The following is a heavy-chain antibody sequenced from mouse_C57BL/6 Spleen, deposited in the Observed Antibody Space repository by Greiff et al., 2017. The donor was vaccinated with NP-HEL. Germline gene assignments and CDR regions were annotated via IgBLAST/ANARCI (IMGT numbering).Heavy chain of an antibody. CDR1: GYTFTSYW. CDR3: VRYSKRGNYFDY. V-gene: IGHV1-52*01. Sequence: QVQLQQPGAELVRPGSSVKLSCKASGYTFTSYWMHWVKQRPIQGLEWIGNIDPSDSETHYNQKFKDKATLTVDKSSSTAYMQLSSLTSEDSAVYYCVRYSKRGNYFDYWGQGTTLTVSS. J-gene: IGHJ2*01. CDR2: IDPSDSET. D-gene: IGHD2-5*01.